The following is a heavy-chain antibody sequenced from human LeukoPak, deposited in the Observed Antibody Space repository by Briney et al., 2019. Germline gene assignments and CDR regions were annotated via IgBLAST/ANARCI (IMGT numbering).Heavy chain of an antibody. Sequence: SETLSLTCTVSGGSISSSSYYWGWIRQPPGRWLEWVGSIYCSGSTYYNPSLKSRVTIAVDTSKNQLSLKLSSVTAADTAVYYYARLEERLGYYFDYWGQGTLVTVSS. CDR1: GGSISSSSYY. CDR2: IYCSGST. CDR3: ARLEERLGYYFDY. D-gene: IGHD5-24*01. J-gene: IGHJ4*02. V-gene: IGHV4-39*01.